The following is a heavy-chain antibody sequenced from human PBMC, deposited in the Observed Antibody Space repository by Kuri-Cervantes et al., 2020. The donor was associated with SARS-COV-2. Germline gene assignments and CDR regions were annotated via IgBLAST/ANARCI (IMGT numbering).Heavy chain of an antibody. CDR1: GFTFSSYA. Sequence: GESLKIPCAASGFTFSSYAMSWVRQAPGKGLEWVSAISGSGGSTYYADSVKGRFTISRDNSKNTLYLQMNSLRAEDTAVYYCAKEGRVPAARYYYYGMDVWGQGTTVTVSS. V-gene: IGHV3-23*01. J-gene: IGHJ6*02. CDR2: ISGSGGST. CDR3: AKEGRVPAARYYYYGMDV. D-gene: IGHD2-2*01.